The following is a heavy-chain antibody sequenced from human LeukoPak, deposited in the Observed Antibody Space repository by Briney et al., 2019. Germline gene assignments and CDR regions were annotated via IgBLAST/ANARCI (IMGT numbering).Heavy chain of an antibody. D-gene: IGHD3-22*01. V-gene: IGHV4-61*02. Sequence: PSETLSLTCTVSGGSISSGSYYWSWIRQPAGKGLEWFGRIYTSGSTNYNPSLKSRVTISVDTSKNQFSLKLSSVTAADTAVYYCAREVITTHDAFDIWGQGTMVTVSS. CDR2: IYTSGST. CDR1: GGSISSGSYY. J-gene: IGHJ3*02. CDR3: AREVITTHDAFDI.